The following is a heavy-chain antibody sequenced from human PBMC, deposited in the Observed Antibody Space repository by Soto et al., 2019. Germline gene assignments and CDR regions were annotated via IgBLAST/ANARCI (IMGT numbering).Heavy chain of an antibody. CDR2: ISSSSSYI. CDR3: ARVTLGYCISTNCFFDY. J-gene: IGHJ4*02. Sequence: GGSMRLSCAAAGFTFSSYSMNWVRQAPGKGLEWVSSISSSSSYIYYADSVKGRFTISRDNAKNSLYLQMNSLRAEDTAVYYCARVTLGYCISTNCFFDYWGQGTLVTVSS. CDR1: GFTFSSYS. V-gene: IGHV3-21*01. D-gene: IGHD2-2*01.